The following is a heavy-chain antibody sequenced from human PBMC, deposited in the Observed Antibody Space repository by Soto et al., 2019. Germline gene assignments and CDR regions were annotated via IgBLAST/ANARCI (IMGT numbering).Heavy chain of an antibody. V-gene: IGHV4-59*08. CDR2: MYNSGST. D-gene: IGHD6-19*01. CDR1: GGSISSYY. CDR3: ARHPDGEAVATFDY. J-gene: IGHJ4*02. Sequence: PSETLSLTCTVSGGSISSYYWSWIRQPPGKGLEWIGYMYNSGSTKYNPSLQSRLTISVDTSKNQFSLKLSSVTAADTAVYYCARHPDGEAVATFDYWGQGTLVTVSS.